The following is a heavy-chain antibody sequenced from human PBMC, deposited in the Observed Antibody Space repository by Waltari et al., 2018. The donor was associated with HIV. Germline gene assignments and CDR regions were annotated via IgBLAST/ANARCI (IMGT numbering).Heavy chain of an antibody. D-gene: IGHD1-26*01. J-gene: IGHJ4*02. V-gene: IGHV1-8*01. CDR3: ATWEGRGQPSSYINY. CDR1: GYTFSSHD. Sequence: QLVQPPAEVKRIAASAKVTRKTTGYTFSSHDSNWVRQATGQGPEWMGWMNPNSGNTGYAQKFQGRVFMTRNTSIRTVYMELIGLRSEDTAVYYCATWEGRGQPSSYINYWGQGTLVTVSS. CDR2: MNPNSGNT.